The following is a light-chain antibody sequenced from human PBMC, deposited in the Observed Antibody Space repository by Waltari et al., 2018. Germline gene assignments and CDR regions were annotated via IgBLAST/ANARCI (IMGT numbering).Light chain of an antibody. CDR2: WAS. V-gene: IGKV4-1*01. J-gene: IGKJ1*01. Sequence: DIVMTQSPDSLAVSLGERATINCKSSQSVLYSSNNKNYLAWYQQKPGQPPMLLIYWASTRESGVPDRFGGSGSGTDFTLTISSLQAEDVAVYYCQQYCSTPRTFGQGTKVEIK. CDR3: QQYCSTPRT. CDR1: QSVLYSSNNKNY.